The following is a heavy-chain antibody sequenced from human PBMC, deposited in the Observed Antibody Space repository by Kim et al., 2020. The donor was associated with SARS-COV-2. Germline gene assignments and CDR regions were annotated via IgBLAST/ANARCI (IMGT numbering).Heavy chain of an antibody. CDR1: GFTFSDYY. V-gene: IGHV3-11*01. Sequence: GGSLRLSCAASGFTFSDYYMSWIRQAPGKGLEWVSYISSSGSTIYYADSVKGRFTISRDNAKNSLYLQMNSLRAEDTAVYYCARGLIEMATNTHYFDYWGQGTLVTVSS. J-gene: IGHJ4*02. CDR2: ISSSGSTI. D-gene: IGHD5-12*01. CDR3: ARGLIEMATNTHYFDY.